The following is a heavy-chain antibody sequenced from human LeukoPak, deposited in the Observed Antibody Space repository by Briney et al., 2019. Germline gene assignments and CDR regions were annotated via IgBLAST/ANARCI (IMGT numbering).Heavy chain of an antibody. CDR1: GYTFTSYY. Sequence: ASVKVSCKASGYTFTSYYMHWVRQAPGQGLEWMGIINPSGGSTSYAQKFQGRVTMTRDTSTSTVYMELSSLRSEDTAVYYCARDARGGYNWGYYFDYWGQGTLVTVSS. D-gene: IGHD5-24*01. CDR3: ARDARGGYNWGYYFDY. V-gene: IGHV1-46*01. J-gene: IGHJ4*02. CDR2: INPSGGST.